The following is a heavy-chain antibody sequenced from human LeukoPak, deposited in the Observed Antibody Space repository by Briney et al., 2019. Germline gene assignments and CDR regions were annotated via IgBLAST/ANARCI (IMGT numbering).Heavy chain of an antibody. D-gene: IGHD2-8*01. CDR3: ARDNGEWRLNWFDH. CDR2: IWDDGNNK. J-gene: IGHJ5*02. CDR1: GFTFTSYG. Sequence: GGSLRLSCAASGFTFTSYGMHWVRQAPGKGLDWVALIWDDGNNKYYADSVKGRFTISRDNSKNTLYLQMNSLRAEDTAVYYCARDNGEWRLNWFDHWGQGTLVTVSS. V-gene: IGHV3-33*01.